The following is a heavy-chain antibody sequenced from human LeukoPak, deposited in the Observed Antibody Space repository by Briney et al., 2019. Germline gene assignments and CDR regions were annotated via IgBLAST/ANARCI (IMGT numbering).Heavy chain of an antibody. Sequence: SQTLSLTCTVSGGSISSVAYYWSWIRQPPGKGLEWIGYIYYSGRTYYNPSLKSRVTISVDTSKNQFSLKLSSVTAVDTAVYYCGRRRRQYPNYFDYWGQGTLVTVSS. D-gene: IGHD2-2*01. J-gene: IGHJ4*02. V-gene: IGHV4-30-4*01. CDR2: IYYSGRT. CDR1: GGSISSVAYY. CDR3: GRRRRQYPNYFDY.